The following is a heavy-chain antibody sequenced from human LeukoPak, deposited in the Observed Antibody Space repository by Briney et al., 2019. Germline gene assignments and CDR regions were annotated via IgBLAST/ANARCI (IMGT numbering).Heavy chain of an antibody. CDR3: ARWADYYDSSGYSGRRFDP. Sequence: SETLSLTCTVSGGSISTSNYYWGWIRQPPGKGLEWIGNIFYSGSTYYSPSIKGPVTISVDTSKNQSSLKLSSVTAADTAVYYCARWADYYDSSGYSGRRFDPWGQGTLVTVSS. V-gene: IGHV4-39*07. CDR2: IFYSGST. D-gene: IGHD3-22*01. CDR1: GGSISTSNYY. J-gene: IGHJ5*02.